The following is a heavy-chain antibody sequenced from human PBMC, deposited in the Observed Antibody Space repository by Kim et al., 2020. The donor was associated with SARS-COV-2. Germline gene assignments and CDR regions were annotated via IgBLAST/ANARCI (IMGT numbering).Heavy chain of an antibody. Sequence: ADSVKGRFTISRDNAKNSLYLQMNSLRAEDTAVYYCARALYGGNPREAGGWGQGTLVTVSS. CDR3: ARALYGGNPREAGG. V-gene: IGHV3-21*01. J-gene: IGHJ4*02. D-gene: IGHD4-17*01.